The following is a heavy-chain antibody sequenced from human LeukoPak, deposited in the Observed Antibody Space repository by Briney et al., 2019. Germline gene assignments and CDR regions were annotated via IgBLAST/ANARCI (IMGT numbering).Heavy chain of an antibody. V-gene: IGHV1-69*13. J-gene: IGHJ6*02. CDR3: AKSSRWGPYFDWLLPTYYYYGMDV. CDR1: GGTFSSYA. CDR2: IIPIFGTA. Sequence: ASVKVSCKASGGTFSSYAISWARQAPGQGLEWMGGIIPIFGTANYAQKFQGRVTITADESTSTAYMELSSLRSEDTAVYYCAKSSRWGPYFDWLLPTYYYYGMDVWGQGTTVTVSS. D-gene: IGHD3-9*01.